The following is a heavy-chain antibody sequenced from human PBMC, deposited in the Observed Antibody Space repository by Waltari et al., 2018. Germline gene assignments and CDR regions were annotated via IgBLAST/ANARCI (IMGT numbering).Heavy chain of an antibody. CDR3: ARRHPGYCSNGVCSSFDF. Sequence: QLQLQESGPGLVKPSETLPLTCTVSGGSISSGSYYWGWVRQPPGKGLEWIGSIYYSGNTNYNPSLRSRVTLSVDTSKNQFSLKLSSVTAADTAVYYCARRHPGYCSNGVCSSFDFWGQGTLVTVSS. CDR1: GGSISSGSYY. CDR2: IYYSGNT. D-gene: IGHD2-8*01. J-gene: IGHJ4*02. V-gene: IGHV4-39*01.